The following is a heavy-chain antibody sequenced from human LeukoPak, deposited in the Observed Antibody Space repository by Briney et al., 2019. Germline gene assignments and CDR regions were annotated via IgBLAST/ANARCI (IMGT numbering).Heavy chain of an antibody. CDR2: ISSSGSTI. D-gene: IGHD3-10*02. Sequence: PGGSLRLSCAASGFTFSSYEMNWVRQAPGRGLEWVSYISSSGSTIYYADSVKGRFTISRDNAKNSLYLQMNSLRAEDTAVYYCAELGITMIGGVWGKGATVTISS. J-gene: IGHJ6*04. V-gene: IGHV3-48*03. CDR1: GFTFSSYE. CDR3: AELGITMIGGV.